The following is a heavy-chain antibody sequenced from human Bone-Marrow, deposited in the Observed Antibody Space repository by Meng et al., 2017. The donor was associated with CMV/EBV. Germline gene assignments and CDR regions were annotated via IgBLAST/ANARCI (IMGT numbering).Heavy chain of an antibody. CDR3: AKKMCSGGSCYWGYFDL. CDR2: ISGSGGST. D-gene: IGHD2-15*01. V-gene: IGHV3-23*01. J-gene: IGHJ2*01. CDR1: FTVSSYA. Sequence: FTVSSYAMSWVRQAPGKGLEWVSAISGSGGSTYYADSVKGRFTISRDNSKNTLYLQMNSLRAEDTAVYYCAKKMCSGGSCYWGYFDLWGRGTLVTVSS.